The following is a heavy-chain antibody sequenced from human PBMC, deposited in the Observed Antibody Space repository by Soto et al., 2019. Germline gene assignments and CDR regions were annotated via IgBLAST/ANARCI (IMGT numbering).Heavy chain of an antibody. CDR3: ARHRSSSSGMDV. J-gene: IGHJ6*02. CDR2: ISHSGRT. V-gene: IGHV4-34*01. CDR1: GGSFSSDY. Sequence: QVQLQQWGAGLLKPSETLSLTCAVYGGSFSSDYWIWIRQPPGKGLEWIGEISHSGRTDYNPSLKSRVAISIDTSKSQFSLKLSSLTAADTAVYCCARHRSSSSGMDVWGQETTVTVSS. D-gene: IGHD3-16*02.